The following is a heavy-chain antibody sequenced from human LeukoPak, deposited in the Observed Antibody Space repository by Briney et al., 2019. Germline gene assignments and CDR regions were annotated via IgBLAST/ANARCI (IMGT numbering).Heavy chain of an antibody. V-gene: IGHV1-18*01. CDR3: ARDRTKWLLLPESDY. J-gene: IGHJ4*02. CDR2: ISAQHGQT. Sequence: AASVKVSCKTSGYSENFYGITWVRQVAGQGLEWMGWISAQHGQTEYAPNSQDRVTMTTDTYTNTAYMELRSLRSDDTAAYYCARDRTKWLLLPESDYWGQGTLVTVSS. CDR1: GYSENFYG. D-gene: IGHD3-22*01.